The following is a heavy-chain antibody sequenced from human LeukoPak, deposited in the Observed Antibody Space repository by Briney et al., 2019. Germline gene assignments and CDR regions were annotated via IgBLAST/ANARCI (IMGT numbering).Heavy chain of an antibody. J-gene: IGHJ4*02. CDR1: GYSFTRHW. Sequence: GESLKISCKGTGYSFTRHWIAWVRQMPGKGLEWMGIIYPVDSDTRYSPSFQGQVTMSADKYISTAYLQWNSLKASDTAMYYCARTDCSSTSCYLFDYWGQGTLVTVSS. CDR3: ARTDCSSTSCYLFDY. CDR2: IYPVDSDT. D-gene: IGHD2-2*01. V-gene: IGHV5-51*01.